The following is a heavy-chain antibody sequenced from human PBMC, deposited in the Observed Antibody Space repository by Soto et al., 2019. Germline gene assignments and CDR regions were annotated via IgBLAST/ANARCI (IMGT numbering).Heavy chain of an antibody. V-gene: IGHV1-46*01. CDR2: INPGGGAT. CDR1: GYIFTNFY. J-gene: IGHJ5*01. CDR3: ARGIVGALILWVDS. D-gene: IGHD1-26*01. Sequence: QVQLVQSGAEVKRPGASVKVSCKASGYIFTNFYIYWVRQAPGQGLEYIGIINPGGGATDYAQKFQGRVTMTRDTSTSTVYMELSSLTYEDTAVYYCARGIVGALILWVDSWGQGTLVTVSS.